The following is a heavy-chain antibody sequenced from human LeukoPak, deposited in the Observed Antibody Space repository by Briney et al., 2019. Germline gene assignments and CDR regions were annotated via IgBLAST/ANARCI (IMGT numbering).Heavy chain of an antibody. Sequence: GESLKISCKGSGYSFTSYWIGWVRQMPGKGLEWMGIIYPGDSDTRYSPSFQGQVTISADKSISTAYLQWSSLKASDTAMYCCARQLRYYDSSGYGTNDYWGQGTLVTVSS. CDR1: GYSFTSYW. CDR3: ARQLRYYDSSGYGTNDY. J-gene: IGHJ4*02. V-gene: IGHV5-51*01. CDR2: IYPGDSDT. D-gene: IGHD3-22*01.